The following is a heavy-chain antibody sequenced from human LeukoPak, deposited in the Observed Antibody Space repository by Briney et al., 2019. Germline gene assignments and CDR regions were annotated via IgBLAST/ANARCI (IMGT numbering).Heavy chain of an antibody. Sequence: PGGSLRLSCAASGFTFSSYAMHWVRQAPGKGLEWVAVISYDGSNKYYADSVKGRFTISRDNSKNTLYLQMNSLRAEDTAVYYCAKDLYSVVVPAALPSPAGYWGQGTLVTVSS. CDR3: AKDLYSVVVPAALPSPAGY. V-gene: IGHV3-30-3*01. CDR1: GFTFSSYA. D-gene: IGHD2-2*01. CDR2: ISYDGSNK. J-gene: IGHJ4*02.